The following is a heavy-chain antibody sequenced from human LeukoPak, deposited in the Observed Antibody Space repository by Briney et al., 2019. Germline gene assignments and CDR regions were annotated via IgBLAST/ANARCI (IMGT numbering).Heavy chain of an antibody. CDR3: ASGRYCSGGSCYLKY. Sequence: PGGSLRLSCAASGFTFSSYWMHWVRQAPGKGLVWVSRINSDGSSTSYADSVKGRFTISRDNAKNTLYLQMNSLRAEDTAVYYCASGRYCSGGSCYLKYWGQGTLVTVSS. CDR2: INSDGSST. V-gene: IGHV3-74*01. CDR1: GFTFSSYW. D-gene: IGHD2-15*01. J-gene: IGHJ4*02.